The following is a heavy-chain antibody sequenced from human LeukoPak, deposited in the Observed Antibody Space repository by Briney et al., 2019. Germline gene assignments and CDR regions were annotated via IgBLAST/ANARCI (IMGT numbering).Heavy chain of an antibody. CDR1: GFTFSNYA. J-gene: IGHJ6*02. CDR3: AREGSGFGYYYGMDV. V-gene: IGHV3-23*01. D-gene: IGHD3-10*01. Sequence: PGGSLRLSCAGSGFTFSNYAMFWVRQAPGKGLEWVSGISGSGGSTYYADSVKGRFTISRDNSKNTLYLQMNSLRAEDTAVYYCAREGSGFGYYYGMDVWGQGTTVTVSS. CDR2: ISGSGGST.